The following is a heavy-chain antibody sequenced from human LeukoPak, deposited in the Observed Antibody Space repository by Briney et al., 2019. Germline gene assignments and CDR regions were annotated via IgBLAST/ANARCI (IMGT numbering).Heavy chain of an antibody. CDR3: AKVFEVRGARRPKDY. CDR2: ISYDGGNK. Sequence: PGRSLRLSCAASGSTFSDYGMHWVRQAPGKGLEWVALISYDGGNKFYADSVRDRFTISRDNSKNTLFLQMNSLRIEDTAVYYCAKVFEVRGARRPKDYWGQGTLVIVSS. D-gene: IGHD3-10*01. V-gene: IGHV3-30*18. CDR1: GSTFSDYG. J-gene: IGHJ4*02.